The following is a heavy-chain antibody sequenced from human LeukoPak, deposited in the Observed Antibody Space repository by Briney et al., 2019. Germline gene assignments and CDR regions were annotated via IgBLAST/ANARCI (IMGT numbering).Heavy chain of an antibody. J-gene: IGHJ4*02. CDR1: GASISSYY. CDR3: ARDRYCTNGICYYFDD. CDR2: IYTSGST. Sequence: PSETLSLTCTVSGASISSYYWSWIRQPAGKGLEWIGRIYTSGSTKYNPSLKSRVTMSVDTSKKQFSLKLSSVTAADTAVYYRARDRYCTNGICYYFDDWGQGTLVAVSS. V-gene: IGHV4-4*07. D-gene: IGHD2-8*01.